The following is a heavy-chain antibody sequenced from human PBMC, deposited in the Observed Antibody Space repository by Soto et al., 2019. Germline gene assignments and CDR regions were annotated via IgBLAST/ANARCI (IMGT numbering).Heavy chain of an antibody. Sequence: PGGSLRLSCAASGFTVSINYMSWVRQAPGKGLEWVSVIYSGGSTYYADSVKGRFTISRDNSKNTLYLQMNSLRAEDTAVYYCASWRYCISTSGLNYYYGMDVWGQGTTVTVSS. D-gene: IGHD2-2*01. CDR3: ASWRYCISTSGLNYYYGMDV. V-gene: IGHV3-53*01. CDR2: IYSGGST. J-gene: IGHJ6*02. CDR1: GFTVSINY.